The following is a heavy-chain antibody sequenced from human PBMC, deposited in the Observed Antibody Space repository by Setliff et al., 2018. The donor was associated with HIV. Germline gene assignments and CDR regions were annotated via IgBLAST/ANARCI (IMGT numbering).Heavy chain of an antibody. D-gene: IGHD1-26*01. Sequence: SETLSLTCAVYGGSFSGYYWSWIRQPPGKGLEWIGEINHSGSANYNPSLKSRVSISVDTSKNQFSLKLNSETAADTAVYYCARGQPQGGGTYWSAFDIWGQGTMVTVS. J-gene: IGHJ3*02. CDR3: ARGQPQGGGTYWSAFDI. V-gene: IGHV4-34*01. CDR1: GGSFSGYY. CDR2: INHSGSA.